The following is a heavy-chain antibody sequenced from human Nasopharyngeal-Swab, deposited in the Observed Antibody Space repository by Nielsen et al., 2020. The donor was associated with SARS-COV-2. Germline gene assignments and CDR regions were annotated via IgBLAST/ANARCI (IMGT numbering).Heavy chain of an antibody. CDR3: ARGGIGSFDS. CDR2: VHNDGSST. D-gene: IGHD3-16*01. J-gene: IGHJ4*01. CDR1: GFTFTDYW. V-gene: IGHV3-74*01. Sequence: GESLKISCAASGFTFTDYWIHWVRQTPEKGLEWVSRVHNDGSSTTYADSVKGRFTISRDNAKNTAYLQMNSLRAEDTALYYCARGGIGSFDSWGPGTLVTVSS.